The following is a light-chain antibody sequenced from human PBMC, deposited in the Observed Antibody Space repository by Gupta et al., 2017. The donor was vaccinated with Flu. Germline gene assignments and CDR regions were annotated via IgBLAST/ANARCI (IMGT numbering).Light chain of an antibody. CDR3: QTWDTGIRV. Sequence: QLMVTQSPAASASLGASVKLTCTLSSGHSDYAIAWHQQLPEKGPRYLMKVKSDGSQTKGDGIPDRFSGSSSGAERFLTISSLQSEDEADYYCQTWDTGIRVFGGGTKLTVL. V-gene: IGLV4-69*01. CDR2: VKSDGSQ. J-gene: IGLJ3*02. CDR1: SGHSDYA.